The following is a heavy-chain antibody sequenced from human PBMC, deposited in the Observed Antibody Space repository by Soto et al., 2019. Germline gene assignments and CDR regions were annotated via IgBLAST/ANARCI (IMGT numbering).Heavy chain of an antibody. V-gene: IGHV3-23*01. CDR1: GFICSSYD. CDR3: AKATATSGGAFEI. Sequence: EVQMLESGGGLAQPGGSLRLSCSVSGFICSSYDMSWVRQAPGKGLDWVSTILVGGSTHYEDSVKGRFTISRDTSKNTVYLQMNSLTAGDTAMYYCAKATATSGGAFEIYGLGTLVNVSS. CDR2: ILVGGST. D-gene: IGHD1-1*01. J-gene: IGHJ3*02.